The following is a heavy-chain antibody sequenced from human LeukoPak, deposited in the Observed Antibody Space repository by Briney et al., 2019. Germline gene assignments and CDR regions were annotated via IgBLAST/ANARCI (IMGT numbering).Heavy chain of an antibody. CDR3: ASKVVVIAATPGSIMSNWFDP. V-gene: IGHV4-59*12. D-gene: IGHD2-15*01. Sequence: SETLSLTCTVSGGSITSYYWSWIRQPPGKGLEWIGYIYYSGSTNYIPSVKSRVTISVDKSKNQFALKLSSVTAADTAVYYCASKVVVIAATPGSIMSNWFDPWGQGTLVTVSS. CDR2: IYYSGST. J-gene: IGHJ5*02. CDR1: GGSITSYY.